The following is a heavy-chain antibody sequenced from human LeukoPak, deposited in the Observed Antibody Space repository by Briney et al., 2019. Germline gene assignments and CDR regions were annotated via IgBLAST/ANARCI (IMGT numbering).Heavy chain of an antibody. J-gene: IGHJ4*02. Sequence: QSGGSMRLSCAASGFILNNHAMTWVRQAPGKGLQWISVISGSGRTIEYEDSVKGRFTISRDNSKNTVSLQMSNLRVEDTAIYYCAKNVMVKRYIDYWGQGTPVTVSS. CDR3: AKNVMVKRYIDY. D-gene: IGHD5-18*01. CDR1: GFILNNHA. V-gene: IGHV3-23*01. CDR2: ISGSGRTI.